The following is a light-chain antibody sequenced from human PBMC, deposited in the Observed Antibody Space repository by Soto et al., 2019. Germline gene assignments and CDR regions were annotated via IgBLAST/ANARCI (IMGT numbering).Light chain of an antibody. CDR1: SSNIGSAY. J-gene: IGLJ2*01. CDR2: RNN. V-gene: IGLV1-47*01. CDR3: AAWDDSLVV. Sequence: QPVLTQPPSASGTPGQTVTISCSGSSSNIGSAYIYWYQHLPGPAPKLLIYRNNQRPSGLPDRFSASKSGTSASLAISGLRSEDDADYYCAAWDDSLVVFGGGTKLTVL.